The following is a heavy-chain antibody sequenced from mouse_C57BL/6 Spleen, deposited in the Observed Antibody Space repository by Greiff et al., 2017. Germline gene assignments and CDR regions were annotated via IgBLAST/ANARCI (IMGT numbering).Heavy chain of an antibody. CDR3: ARKDYYGSSYFAY. CDR2: IDPSDSET. D-gene: IGHD1-1*01. V-gene: IGHV1-52*01. J-gene: IGHJ3*01. Sequence: VQLQQSGAELVRPGSSVKLSCKASGYTFTSYWMHWVKQRPIQGLEWIGNIDPSDSETHYNQKFKDKATLTVDKSSSTAYMQLSSLTSEDSAVYYCARKDYYGSSYFAYWGQGTLVTVSA. CDR1: GYTFTSYW.